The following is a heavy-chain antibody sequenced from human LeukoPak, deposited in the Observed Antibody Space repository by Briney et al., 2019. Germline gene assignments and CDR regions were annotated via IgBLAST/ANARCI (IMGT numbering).Heavy chain of an antibody. V-gene: IGHV4-4*07. CDR1: GGSISSYY. D-gene: IGHD3-16*02. CDR2: IYTSGST. J-gene: IGHJ5*02. CDR3: ARGSYDYVWGSYRLNWFDP. Sequence: SETLSLTCTVSGGSISSYYWSWIRQPAGKGLEWIGRIYTSGSTNYNPSLKSRVTISVDTSKNQFSLKLSSVTAADTAVYYCARGSYDYVWGSYRLNWFDPWGQGTLVTVSS.